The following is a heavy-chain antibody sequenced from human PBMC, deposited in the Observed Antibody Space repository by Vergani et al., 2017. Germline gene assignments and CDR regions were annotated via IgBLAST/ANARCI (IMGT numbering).Heavy chain of an antibody. Sequence: EVQLVQSGAEVKKPGESLRISCKGPGYSFTSYWISWVRQMPGKGLEWMGRIDPSDSSTNYSPSFQGHVTISADKSISTAYLQWSSLKASDTAMYYCAGTPPIHCSGGSCYSGWDQGTLVTVSS. CDR1: GYSFTSYW. V-gene: IGHV5-10-1*03. CDR2: IDPSDSST. D-gene: IGHD2-15*01. J-gene: IGHJ4*02. CDR3: AGTPPIHCSGGSCYSG.